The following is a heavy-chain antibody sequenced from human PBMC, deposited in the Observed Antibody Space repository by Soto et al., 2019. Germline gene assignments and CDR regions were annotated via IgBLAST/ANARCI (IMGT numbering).Heavy chain of an antibody. CDR1: GFPFTRYS. CDR2: ISSTTNYI. CDR3: ARESEDLTSNFDY. Sequence: PWGSLRLSCAAAGFPFTRYSMNWVRQAPGKGLEWVSSISSTTNYIYYGDSMKGRFTISRDNAKNSLYLEMNSLRAEDTAVYYCARESEDLTSNFDYWGQGTLVTVSS. J-gene: IGHJ4*02. V-gene: IGHV3-21*06.